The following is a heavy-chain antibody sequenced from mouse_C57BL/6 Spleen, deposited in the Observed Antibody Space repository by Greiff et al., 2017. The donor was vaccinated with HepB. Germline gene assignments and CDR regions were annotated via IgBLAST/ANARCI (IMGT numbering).Heavy chain of an antibody. CDR3: AREGTTDPYYFDY. V-gene: IGHV1-80*01. CDR1: GYAFSSYW. D-gene: IGHD1-1*01. Sequence: QVQLKESGAELVKPGASVKISCKASGYAFSSYWMNWVKQRPGKGLEWIGQIYPGDGDTNYNGKFKGKATLTADKSSSTAYMQLSSLTSEDSAVYFCAREGTTDPYYFDYWGQGTTLTVSS. CDR2: IYPGDGDT. J-gene: IGHJ2*01.